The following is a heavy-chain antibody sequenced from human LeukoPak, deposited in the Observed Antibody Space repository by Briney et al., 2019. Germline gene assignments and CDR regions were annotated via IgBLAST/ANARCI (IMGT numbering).Heavy chain of an antibody. CDR3: ARGSYNWNDGGYYFDY. CDR1: GYTFTGYY. D-gene: IGHD1-1*01. CDR2: INPNSGGT. J-gene: IGHJ4*02. Sequence: GASVKVSCKASGYTFTGYYMHWVRQAPGQGLKWMGWINPNSGGTNYAQKFQGRVTMTRDTSISTAYMELSRLRSDDTAVHYCARGSYNWNDGGYYFDYWGQGTLVTVSS. V-gene: IGHV1-2*02.